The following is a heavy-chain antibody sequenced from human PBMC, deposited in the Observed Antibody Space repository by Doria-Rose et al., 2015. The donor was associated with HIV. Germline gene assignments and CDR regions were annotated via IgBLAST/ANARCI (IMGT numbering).Heavy chain of an antibody. CDR1: GASLSSPGMG. J-gene: IGHJ4*02. D-gene: IGHD6-13*01. CDR3: ARIKSSRWYHKYYFDF. Sequence: QITLKESGPVLVKPTETLTLTCTVSGASLSSPGMGVSWIRKRPGKALEWLANIYSDDERSYKTSLKSRLTISRGTSKSQVVLTMTDMDPVDTATYYCARIKSSRWYHKYYFDFWGQGTLVIVSA. CDR2: IYSDDER. V-gene: IGHV2-26*01.